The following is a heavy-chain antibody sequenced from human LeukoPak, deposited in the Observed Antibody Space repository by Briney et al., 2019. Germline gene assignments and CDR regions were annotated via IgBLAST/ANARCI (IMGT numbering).Heavy chain of an antibody. CDR2: INPNSGGT. J-gene: IGHJ6*02. Sequence: GASVKVSRKASGYTFTGYYMHWVRQAPGQGLEWMGRINPNSGGTNYAQKFQGRVTMTRDTSISTAYMELSRLRSDDTAVYYCARRRVAATGYYYYGMDVWGQGTTVTVSS. V-gene: IGHV1-2*06. CDR3: ARRRVAATGYYYYGMDV. D-gene: IGHD2-15*01. CDR1: GYTFTGYY.